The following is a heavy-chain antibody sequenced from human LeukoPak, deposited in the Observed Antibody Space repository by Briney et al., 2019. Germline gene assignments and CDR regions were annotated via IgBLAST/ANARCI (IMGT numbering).Heavy chain of an antibody. CDR1: GGSISSHY. V-gene: IGHV4-59*11. CDR2: IYYSGST. Sequence: SETLSLTCTVSGGSISSHYWSWIRQPPGKGLEWIGYIYYSGSTNYNPSLKSRVTISVDTSKNQFSLKLSSVTAADTAVYYCASATDNLLFDYWGQGTLVTVSS. D-gene: IGHD2-15*01. J-gene: IGHJ4*02. CDR3: ASATDNLLFDY.